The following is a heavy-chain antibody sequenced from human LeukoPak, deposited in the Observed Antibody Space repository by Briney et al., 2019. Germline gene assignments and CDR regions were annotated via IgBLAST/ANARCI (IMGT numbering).Heavy chain of an antibody. CDR1: GYIFSTYD. Sequence: ASVKVSCKASGYIFSTYDINWVRQATGQGLEWIGWISGYNGHTNYAQKFQGRVTMTSDTSTSTVYMDLGSLRSGDTAVYYCARGTFENYDSSGYTRYFDYWGQGTLVTVSS. CDR2: ISGYNGHT. CDR3: ARGTFENYDSSGYTRYFDY. J-gene: IGHJ4*02. V-gene: IGHV1-18*01. D-gene: IGHD3-22*01.